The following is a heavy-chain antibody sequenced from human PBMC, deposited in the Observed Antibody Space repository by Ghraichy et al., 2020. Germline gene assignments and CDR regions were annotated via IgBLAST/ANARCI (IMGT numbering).Heavy chain of an antibody. CDR3: ASWGGCSSEWFGPFDY. D-gene: IGHD3-10*01. CDR2: IAYDGNKI. CDR1: GFTFSRCA. J-gene: IGHJ4*01. Sequence: GESLNISCAASGFTFSRCALHWVRQAPGEGLEGVAVIAYDGNKIYYADSVKGRFTISRDNSKNNWYLQRNALRPVDTAIYYCASWGGCSSEWFGPFDYWGQGTLVTVSS. V-gene: IGHV3-30*04.